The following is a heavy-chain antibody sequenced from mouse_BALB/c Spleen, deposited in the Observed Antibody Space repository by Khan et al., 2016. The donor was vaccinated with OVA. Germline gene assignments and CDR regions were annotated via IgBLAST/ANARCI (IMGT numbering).Heavy chain of an antibody. V-gene: IGHV3-2*02. CDR1: GYSITSDYA. J-gene: IGHJ2*02. Sequence: EVQLQESGPGLVKPSQSLSLTCTVTGYSITSDYAWNWIRQFPGNKLEWMGYISYSGRTSYNPSHKSRISITRDTSKNQCFLQLHPVTTEDTATDYRASSMTITTVAATAFAYWGQGTSLAVSS. D-gene: IGHD1-1*01. CDR3: ASSMTITTVAATAFAY. CDR2: ISYSGRT.